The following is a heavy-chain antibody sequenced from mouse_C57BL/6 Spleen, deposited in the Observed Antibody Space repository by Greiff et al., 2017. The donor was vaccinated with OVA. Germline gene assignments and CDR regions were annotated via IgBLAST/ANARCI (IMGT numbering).Heavy chain of an antibody. J-gene: IGHJ4*01. CDR3: APGAQATARMDY. V-gene: IGHV1-39*01. D-gene: IGHD3-2*02. CDR1: GYSFTDYN. CDR2: INPNYGTT. Sequence: EVKLQESGPELVKPGASVKISCKASGYSFTDYNMNWVKQSNGKSLEWIGVINPNYGTTSYNQKFKGKATLTVDQSSSTAYMQLNSLTSEDSAVYYCAPGAQATARMDYWGQGTSVTVSS.